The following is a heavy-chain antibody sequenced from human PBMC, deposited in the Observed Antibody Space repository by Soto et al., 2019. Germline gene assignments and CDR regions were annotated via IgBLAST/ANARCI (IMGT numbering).Heavy chain of an antibody. CDR1: GFNFGGSW. Sequence: EVQLVESGGGLVQPGGSLGLSCAASGFNFGGSWMTWVRQALGKGLEWLAKINPDGSGEYYVDSVKGRFTISRDNAESSLFFQMDSLRDEDTAVYFCAREHYFGLDYWGQGTLVTVSS. J-gene: IGHJ4*02. CDR2: INPDGSGE. V-gene: IGHV3-7*04. D-gene: IGHD1-26*01. CDR3: AREHYFGLDY.